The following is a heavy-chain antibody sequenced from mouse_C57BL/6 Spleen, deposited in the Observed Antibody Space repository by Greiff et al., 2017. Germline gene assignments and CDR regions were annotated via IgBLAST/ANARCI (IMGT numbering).Heavy chain of an antibody. D-gene: IGHD1-1*01. J-gene: IGHJ4*01. CDR1: GYTFTDYE. CDR3: TRGNYGSSYGYAMDY. CDR2: IDPETGGT. Sequence: QVQLQQSGAELVRPGASVTLSCKASGYTFTDYEMHWVKQTPVHGLEWIGAIDPETGGTAYNQKFKGKAILTADKSSSTAYMELRSLTSEDSAVYYCTRGNYGSSYGYAMDYWGQGTSVTVSS. V-gene: IGHV1-15*01.